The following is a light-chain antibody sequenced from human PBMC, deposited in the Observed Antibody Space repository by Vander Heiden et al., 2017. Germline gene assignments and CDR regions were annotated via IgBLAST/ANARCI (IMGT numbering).Light chain of an antibody. V-gene: IGLV1-51*01. CDR3: GTWDSSLSAGRV. Sequence: QSVLTQPPSVPAAPGQKVPISCPGSSSNMGNNYGSWYQQLPGTAPKLLIYDNNKRPSGIPDRVSGSKSGTSATLGITGLQTGDEADYYCGTWDSSLSAGRVFGGGTKLTVL. CDR2: DNN. J-gene: IGLJ2*01. CDR1: SSNMGNNY.